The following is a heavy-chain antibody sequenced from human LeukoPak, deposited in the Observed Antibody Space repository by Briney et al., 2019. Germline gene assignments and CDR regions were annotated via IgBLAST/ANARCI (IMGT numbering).Heavy chain of an antibody. CDR1: GFTFSSYG. CDR3: AKDRSYSSFFDY. V-gene: IGHV3-30*02. Sequence: GGSLRLSCAASGFTFSSYGMHWVRLAPGKGLEWVAFIRYDGSNKYYADSVKGRFTISRDNSKNTLYLQMNSLRAEDTAVYYCAKDRSYSSFFDYWGQGTLVTVSS. J-gene: IGHJ4*02. D-gene: IGHD1-26*01. CDR2: IRYDGSNK.